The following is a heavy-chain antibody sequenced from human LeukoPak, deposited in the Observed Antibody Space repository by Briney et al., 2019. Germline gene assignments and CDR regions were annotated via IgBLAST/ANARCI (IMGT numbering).Heavy chain of an antibody. D-gene: IGHD6-13*01. Sequence: SVKVSCKASGGTFSSYAISWVRQAPGQGLEWMGRIIPILGIANYAQKFQGRVTITADKSTSTAYMELSSLRSEDTAVYYCASVGIAAAGTSSQDYWGQGTLVTVSS. J-gene: IGHJ4*02. V-gene: IGHV1-69*04. CDR1: GGTFSSYA. CDR2: IIPILGIA. CDR3: ASVGIAAAGTSSQDY.